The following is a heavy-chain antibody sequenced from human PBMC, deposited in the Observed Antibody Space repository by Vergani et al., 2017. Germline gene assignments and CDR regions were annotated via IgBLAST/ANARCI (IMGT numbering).Heavy chain of an antibody. CDR3: AKDPLPHRAGIAAAGTTH. J-gene: IGHJ4*02. CDR1: GFTFSSYA. V-gene: IGHV3-23*01. D-gene: IGHD6-13*01. Sequence: EVQLLESGGGLVQPGGSLRLSCAASGFTFSSYAMSWVRQAPGKGLEWVSAISGSGGSTYYADSVKGRFTISRDNSKNTLYLQMNSLGAEDTSVYYCAKDPLPHRAGIAAAGTTHWGQGTLVTVSS. CDR2: ISGSGGST.